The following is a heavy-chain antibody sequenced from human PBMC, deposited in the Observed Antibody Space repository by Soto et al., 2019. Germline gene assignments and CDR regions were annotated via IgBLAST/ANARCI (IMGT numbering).Heavy chain of an antibody. J-gene: IGHJ4*02. CDR1: GGSISSGDYY. V-gene: IGHV4-30-4*01. CDR2: IYYSGST. D-gene: IGHD5-18*01. Sequence: SETLSLTCTVSGGSISSGDYYWSWIRQPPGKGLEWIGYIYYSGSTYYNPSLKSRVTISVDTSKNQFSRKLSSVTAADTAVYYCASVTPLYYFDYWGQGTLVTVSS. CDR3: ASVTPLYYFDY.